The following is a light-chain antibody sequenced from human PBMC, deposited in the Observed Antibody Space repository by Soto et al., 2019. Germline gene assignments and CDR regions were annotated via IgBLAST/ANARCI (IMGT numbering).Light chain of an antibody. J-gene: IGKJ1*01. V-gene: IGKV1-5*01. CDR3: QQYNRYST. CDR2: DAS. CDR1: QSFSTW. Sequence: DIQMTQSPSTLSASVGDRVTITCRASQSFSTWLAWYQQKPRKAPKLLIYDASRLQSGVPSRFSGSGSGTEFTLTITSLQPDDFGTYFCQQYNRYSTFGQGTKVEIK.